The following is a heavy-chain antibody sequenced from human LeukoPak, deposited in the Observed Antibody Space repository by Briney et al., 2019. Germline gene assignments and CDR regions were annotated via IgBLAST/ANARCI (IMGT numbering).Heavy chain of an antibody. CDR3: AREGAYYDSSGYYYYYYMDV. Sequence: PGGSLRLSCAASGFTFSSYWMHWVRQAPGKGLVWVSRISSDGSSTSYADSVKGRFTISRDNAKNTLYLQMNSLRAEDTAVYYCAREGAYYDSSGYYYYYYMDVWGKGTTVTVSS. J-gene: IGHJ6*03. CDR1: GFTFSSYW. V-gene: IGHV3-74*01. CDR2: ISSDGSST. D-gene: IGHD3-22*01.